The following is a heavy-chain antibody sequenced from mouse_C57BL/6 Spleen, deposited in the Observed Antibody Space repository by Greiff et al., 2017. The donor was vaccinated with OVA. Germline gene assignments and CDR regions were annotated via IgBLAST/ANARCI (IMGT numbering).Heavy chain of an antibody. D-gene: IGHD1-1*01. CDR2: IRNKANGYTT. CDR3: ARSPITTVGYFDY. J-gene: IGHJ2*01. CDR1: GFTFTDYY. Sequence: EVMLVESGGGLVQPGGSLSLSCAASGFTFTDYYMSWVRQPPGKALEWLGFIRNKANGYTTEYSASVKGRFTISRDNSQSILYLQMNALRAEDSATYYCARSPITTVGYFDYWGQGTTLTVSS. V-gene: IGHV7-3*01.